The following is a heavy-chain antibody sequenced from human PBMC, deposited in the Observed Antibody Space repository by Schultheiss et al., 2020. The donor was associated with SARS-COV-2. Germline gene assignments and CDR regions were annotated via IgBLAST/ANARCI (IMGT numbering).Heavy chain of an antibody. J-gene: IGHJ6*02. Sequence: SQTLSLTCAVYGGSFSGYYWSWIRQPPGKGLEWIGEIYHSGSTNYNPSLKSRVTISVDKSKNQFSLKLSSVTAADTAVYYCARGLGAVTTNYYYYYGMDVWGQGTTVTVSS. CDR3: ARGLGAVTTNYYYYYGMDV. D-gene: IGHD4-17*01. V-gene: IGHV4-34*01. CDR1: GGSFSGYY. CDR2: IYHSGST.